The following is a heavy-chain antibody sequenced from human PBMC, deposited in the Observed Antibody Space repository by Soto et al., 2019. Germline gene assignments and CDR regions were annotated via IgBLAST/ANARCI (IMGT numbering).Heavy chain of an antibody. J-gene: IGHJ6*02. CDR3: ARTDRAFYGVDG. V-gene: IGHV3-13*05. CDR2: ISAAGDP. Sequence: EVQLVESGGGLVQPGGSLRLSCEASGFTFRNYDMHWVRQGTGKGLEWVSGISAAGDPDYADSVEGRFTISRENAQNSFFLQMNSLRVGDTAVYYFARTDRAFYGVDGWGQGTTVIVSS. CDR1: GFTFRNYD.